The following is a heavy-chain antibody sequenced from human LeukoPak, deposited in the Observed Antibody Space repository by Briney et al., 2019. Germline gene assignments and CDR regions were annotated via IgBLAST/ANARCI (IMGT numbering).Heavy chain of an antibody. CDR1: GYTFTGYY. V-gene: IGHV1-2*06. CDR2: INPNSGGT. Sequence: EASVKVSCKASGYTFTGYYVHWVRQAHGQGLEWMGRINPNSGGTNYAQKFQGRVTMTRDTSISTAYMELSRLRSDDTAVYYCASLINYYDSSGYYYHYWGQGTLVTVSS. CDR3: ASLINYYDSSGYYYHY. D-gene: IGHD3-22*01. J-gene: IGHJ4*02.